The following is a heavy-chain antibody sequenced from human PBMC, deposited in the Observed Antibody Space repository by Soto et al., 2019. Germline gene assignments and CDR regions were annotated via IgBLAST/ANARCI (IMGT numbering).Heavy chain of an antibody. CDR2: ISGSGGST. J-gene: IGHJ4*02. CDR3: AKDTFFGSYYGYFDY. V-gene: IGHV3-23*01. D-gene: IGHD1-26*01. Sequence: GGSLRLSCAASGFTFSSYAMSWVRQAPGKGLEWVSAISGSGGSTYYADSVKGRFTVSRDNSKNTLYLQMNSLRAEDTAVYYCAKDTFFGSYYGYFDYWGQGTLVTVSS. CDR1: GFTFSSYA.